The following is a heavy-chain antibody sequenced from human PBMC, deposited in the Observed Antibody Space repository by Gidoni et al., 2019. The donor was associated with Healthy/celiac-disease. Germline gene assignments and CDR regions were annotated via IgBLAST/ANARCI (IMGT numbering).Heavy chain of an antibody. D-gene: IGHD3-10*01. CDR3: ARVVGSSTRTMVRGVTPRYYFDY. V-gene: IGHV4-39*01. CDR2: IYYSGST. J-gene: IGHJ4*02. Sequence: QLQLQESGPGLVKPSETLSITCTVSGGAISSSSYYWGWNRQPPGKGLEWIGSIYYSGSTYYTPSLKSRVTISVDTSKNQFSLKLSSVTAADTAVYYCARVVGSSTRTMVRGVTPRYYFDYWGQGTLVTVSS. CDR1: GGAISSSSYY.